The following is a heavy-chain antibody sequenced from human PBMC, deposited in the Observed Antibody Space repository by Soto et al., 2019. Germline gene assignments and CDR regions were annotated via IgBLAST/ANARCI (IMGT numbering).Heavy chain of an antibody. V-gene: IGHV4-59*01. Sequence: LSLTCSVSGGSISGSYWSWIRQSPGKGLEWLGYVYYTGSTNYSPSLRSRVSISVDTSKNEFSLRLSSVTAADTAVYFCARSVAVPGAHIDYWGQGTQVTSPQ. CDR3: ARSVAVPGAHIDY. J-gene: IGHJ4*02. CDR2: VYYTGST. CDR1: GGSISGSY. D-gene: IGHD6-19*01.